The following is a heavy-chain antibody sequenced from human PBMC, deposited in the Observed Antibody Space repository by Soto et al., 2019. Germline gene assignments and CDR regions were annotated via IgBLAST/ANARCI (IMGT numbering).Heavy chain of an antibody. D-gene: IGHD6-13*01. CDR2: IWYDRSNE. CDR3: ARDPDSSWYYFDW. CDR1: GFTFSSYG. V-gene: IGHV3-33*01. J-gene: IGHJ4*02. Sequence: GGSLRLSCAASGFTFSSYGMHWVRQAPGKGLEWVAVIWYDRSNEYYADSVKGRFTISRDNSKNTLYLQMNSLRAEDTAVYYCARDPDSSWYYFDWWGQGTLVTVSS.